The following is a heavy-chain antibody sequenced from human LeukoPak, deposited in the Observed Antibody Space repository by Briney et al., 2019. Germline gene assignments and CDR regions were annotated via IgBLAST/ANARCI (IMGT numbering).Heavy chain of an antibody. CDR2: INPSGGST. D-gene: IGHD2-2*01. V-gene: IGHV1-46*01. CDR1: GYRFTSYD. CDR3: ARDGPTAAPFDY. Sequence: ASVNVSCKASGYRFTSYDMHWVRQAPGQGLEWMGIINPSGGSTSYAQRFQGGVAMTRATSTTTVYMEVNSLTSDDTAVYFCARDGPTAAPFDYWGQGTLVTVSS. J-gene: IGHJ4*02.